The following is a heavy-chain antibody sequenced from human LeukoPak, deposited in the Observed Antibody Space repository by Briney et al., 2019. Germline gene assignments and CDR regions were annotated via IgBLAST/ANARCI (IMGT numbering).Heavy chain of an antibody. J-gene: IGHJ4*02. D-gene: IGHD2-2*01. Sequence: PSETLSLTCTASGGSISSSSYYWGWIRQPPGKGLEWIGSIYYSGSTYYNPSLKSRVTISVDTSKNQFSLKLSSVTAADTAVYYCARHGYCSSTSCYVTLYFDYWGQGTLDTVSS. CDR2: IYYSGST. CDR3: ARHGYCSSTSCYVTLYFDY. V-gene: IGHV4-39*01. CDR1: GGSISSSSYY.